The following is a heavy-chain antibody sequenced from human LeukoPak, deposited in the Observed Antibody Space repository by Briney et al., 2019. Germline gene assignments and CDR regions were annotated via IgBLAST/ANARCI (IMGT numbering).Heavy chain of an antibody. CDR3: ARGAGALLWFGELVGSSSDWFDP. CDR1: GGSVSSGSYY. CDR2: IYYSGST. D-gene: IGHD3-10*01. V-gene: IGHV4-61*01. J-gene: IGHJ5*02. Sequence: PSETLSLTCTVSGGSVSSGSYYWSWIRQPPGKGLEWIGYIYYSGSTNYNPSPKSRVTISVDTSKNQFSLKLSSVTAADTAVYYCARGAGALLWFGELVGSSSDWFDPWGQGTLVTVSS.